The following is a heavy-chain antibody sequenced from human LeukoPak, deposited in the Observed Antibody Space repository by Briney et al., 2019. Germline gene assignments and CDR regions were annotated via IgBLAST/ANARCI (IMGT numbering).Heavy chain of an antibody. D-gene: IGHD6-19*01. V-gene: IGHV2-5*02. CDR2: IYWEDDQ. J-gene: IGHJ4*02. CDR3: ARPHNSDWSYDY. Sequence: ESGPTLVKPPQTLTLTCTFSGFSFSSRGVGVGWIRQPPGKALEWLALIYWEDDQRYSPSLKRRLTITKDTPKNQVVLTMTNMDPVDTGTYYCARPHNSDWSYDYWGQGALVTVSS. CDR1: GFSFSSRGVG.